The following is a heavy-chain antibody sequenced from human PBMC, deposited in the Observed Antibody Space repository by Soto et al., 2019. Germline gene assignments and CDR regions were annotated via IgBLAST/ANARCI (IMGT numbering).Heavy chain of an antibody. CDR3: ARDLRYGDYESYGMDV. CDR2: IYYSGST. Sequence: QVQLQESGPGLVKPSQTLSLTCTVSGGSISSGGYYWSWIRQHPGKGLEWIGYIYYSGSTYYNPSLRSRVTISVXTXKXXFSLKLSSVTAADTAVYYCARDLRYGDYESYGMDVWGQGTTVTVSS. V-gene: IGHV4-31*03. CDR1: GGSISSGGYY. D-gene: IGHD4-17*01. J-gene: IGHJ6*02.